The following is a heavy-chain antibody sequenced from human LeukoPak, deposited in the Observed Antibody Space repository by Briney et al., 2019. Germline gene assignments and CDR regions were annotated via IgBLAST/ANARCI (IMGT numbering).Heavy chain of an antibody. V-gene: IGHV3-64D*06. J-gene: IGHJ5*02. CDR2: ITSNGGST. D-gene: IGHD3-10*01. Sequence: PGGSLRLSCSASGFTFSSYAMYWVRQAPGKGLECVSAITSNGGSTYYADSVKGRFTVSRDNSKNTLYLQMSSLRDEDTAAYYCVKGSGSYYYGSGSSLFDPWGQGTLVTVSS. CDR1: GFTFSSYA. CDR3: VKGSGSYYYGSGSSLFDP.